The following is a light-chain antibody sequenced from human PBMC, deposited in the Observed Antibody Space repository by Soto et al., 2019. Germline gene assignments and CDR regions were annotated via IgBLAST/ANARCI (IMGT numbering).Light chain of an antibody. Sequence: EIVLTHSAATLSLSLGERATLSCRARQTVGGRYLAWFQQKPGQTPRLLIYGASTRAAGVPDRFSGSGSGTDFSLTINRLEPEDFAVYYCLQYVSSPWTFGQGTKVEV. J-gene: IGKJ1*01. CDR1: QTVGGRY. CDR3: LQYVSSPWT. V-gene: IGKV3-20*01. CDR2: GAS.